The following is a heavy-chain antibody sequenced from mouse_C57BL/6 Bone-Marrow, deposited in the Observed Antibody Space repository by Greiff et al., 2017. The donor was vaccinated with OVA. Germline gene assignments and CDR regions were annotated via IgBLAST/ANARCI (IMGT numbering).Heavy chain of an antibody. J-gene: IGHJ2*01. Sequence: EVNLVESGGDLVKPGGSLKLSCAASGFTFSSYGMSWVRQTPDKRLEWVATISSGGSYTYYPDSVKGRFTISRDNAKNTLYLQMSSLKSEDTAMYYCARHFYYSNYGFDYWGQGTTLTVSS. D-gene: IGHD2-5*01. CDR3: ARHFYYSNYGFDY. CDR2: ISSGGSYT. V-gene: IGHV5-6*01. CDR1: GFTFSSYG.